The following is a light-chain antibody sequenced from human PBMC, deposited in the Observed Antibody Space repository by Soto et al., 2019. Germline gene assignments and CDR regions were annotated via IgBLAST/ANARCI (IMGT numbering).Light chain of an antibody. J-gene: IGLJ1*01. CDR3: TTFAQGRIDV. CDR1: SSDIGPYDY. V-gene: IGLV2-14*01. Sequence: QSALTQPASVSGSPGQSITISCSGASSDIGPYDYVSWYQHHPGRAPKLLIYEVSNRPSSVSYRFSGSKSGNTASLTISGLQAEDEGDYYCTTFAQGRIDVVGSGTKLTV. CDR2: EVS.